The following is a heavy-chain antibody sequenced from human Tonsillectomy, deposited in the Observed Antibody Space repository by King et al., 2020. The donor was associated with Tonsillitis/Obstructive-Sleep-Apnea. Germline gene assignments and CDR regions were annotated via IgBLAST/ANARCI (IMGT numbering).Heavy chain of an antibody. CDR3: TVGPVDY. CDR1: GFTFSGSA. CDR2: IRSKANSYAT. V-gene: IGHV3-73*01. Sequence: VQLVESGGGLVQPGGSLKLSCAASGFTFSGSAMHWVRQASGKGLEWVGRIRSKANSYATAYAASVKGRFTISRDDSKDKAYLQMNSLKTDDTAVYYCTVGPVDYWGQGTLVTVSS. J-gene: IGHJ4*02.